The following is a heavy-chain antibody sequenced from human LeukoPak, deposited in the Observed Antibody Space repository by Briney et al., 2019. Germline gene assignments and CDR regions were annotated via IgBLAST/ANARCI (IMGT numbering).Heavy chain of an antibody. CDR1: GAPLNNYY. Sequence: SETLSLSCTVSGAPLNNYYWNWVRQPPGKELEWIGNVDYSGSTRYNPSLKSRATMSLDSSKNQFSLRLTSVTAADMAVYYCAMQVGIYGDYNNWFDPWGQGARVTVSS. CDR2: VDYSGST. CDR3: AMQVGIYGDYNNWFDP. J-gene: IGHJ5*02. V-gene: IGHV4-59*08. D-gene: IGHD4-17*01.